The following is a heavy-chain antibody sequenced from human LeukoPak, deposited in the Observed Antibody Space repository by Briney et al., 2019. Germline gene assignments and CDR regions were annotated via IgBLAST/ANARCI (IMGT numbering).Heavy chain of an antibody. Sequence: TLSLTCTVSGGSTRSVSYNGSGIRRPAGKGLEWIGRIYTSGSTNYNPSLKSRVTISVDTSKNQFSLKLSSVTAADTAVYYCARLMTTDAFDIWGQGTMVTVSS. V-gene: IGHV4-61*02. J-gene: IGHJ3*02. D-gene: IGHD4-11*01. CDR3: ARLMTTDAFDI. CDR2: IYTSGST. CDR1: GGSTRSVSYN.